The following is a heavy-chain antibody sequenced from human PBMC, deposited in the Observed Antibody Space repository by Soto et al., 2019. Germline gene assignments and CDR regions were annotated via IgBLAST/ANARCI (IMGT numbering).Heavy chain of an antibody. Sequence: GESLKISCAASGFTFSSYAMSWVRQAPGKGLEWVSAISGSGGSTYYADSVKGRFTISRDNSKNTLYLQMNSLRAEDTAVYYCAKDRRLYAYYYGSGHSVWGQGTLVTVSS. CDR3: AKDRRLYAYYYGSGHSV. CDR2: ISGSGGST. CDR1: GFTFSSYA. D-gene: IGHD3-10*01. J-gene: IGHJ4*02. V-gene: IGHV3-23*01.